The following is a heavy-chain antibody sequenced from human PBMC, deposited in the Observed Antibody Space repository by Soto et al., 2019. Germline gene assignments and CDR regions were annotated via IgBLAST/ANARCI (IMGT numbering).Heavy chain of an antibody. V-gene: IGHV3-74*01. CDR2: VDGAGSGT. CDR1: GIPFSGYW. Sequence: VPLLESGGGSVQPGGSLRLSCVASGIPFSGYWMHWVRQVPGKGPVWVARVDGAGSGTSYADFVKGRFTISRDNAQNTVSLQMDSLRVEDTAVYYCATVFEHWGQGIPVTVSS. J-gene: IGHJ4*02. CDR3: ATVFEH.